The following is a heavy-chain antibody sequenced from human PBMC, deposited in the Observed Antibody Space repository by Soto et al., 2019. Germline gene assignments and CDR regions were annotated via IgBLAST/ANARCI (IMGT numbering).Heavy chain of an antibody. J-gene: IGHJ6*02. V-gene: IGHV1-2*04. D-gene: IGHD1-26*01. CDR2: INPNSGGT. CDR3: ARDRIVGATITVNIYGMDV. CDR1: GYTFTGYY. Sequence: GASVKVSCKASGYTFTGYYMHWVRQAPGQGLEWMGWINPNSGGTNYAQKFQGWVTMTRDTSISTAYMELSRLRSDDTAVYYCARDRIVGATITVNIYGMDVWGQGTTVTVSS.